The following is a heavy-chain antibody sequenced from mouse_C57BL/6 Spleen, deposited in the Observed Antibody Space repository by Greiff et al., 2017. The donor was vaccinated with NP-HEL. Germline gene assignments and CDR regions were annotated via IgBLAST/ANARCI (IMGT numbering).Heavy chain of an antibody. CDR2: INPYNGGT. J-gene: IGHJ2*01. CDR1: GYTFTDYY. CDR3: AREGYYGSSSGYYFDY. D-gene: IGHD1-1*01. V-gene: IGHV1-19*01. Sequence: EVQLQQSGPVLVKPGASVKMSCKASGYTFTDYYMNWVKQSHGKSLEWIGVINPYNGGTSYNQKFKGKATLTVDKSSSTAYMELNSLTSEDSAVYYCAREGYYGSSSGYYFDYWGQGTTLTVSS.